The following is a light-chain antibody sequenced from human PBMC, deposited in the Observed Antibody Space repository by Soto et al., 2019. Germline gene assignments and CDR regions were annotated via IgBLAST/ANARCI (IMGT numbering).Light chain of an antibody. CDR2: RVS. Sequence: DVVVTQSPLSLPVTLGQSASISCKSSQGLTYSDGNTFLSWFQQRPGQSPRRLIYRVSNRDSGVPDSFSGSGSGADFTLKISRVEAEDVGVYYCFEGKWWPYTFGQGTKLEIK. V-gene: IGKV2-30*01. CDR3: FEGKWWPYT. J-gene: IGKJ2*01. CDR1: QGLTYSDGNTF.